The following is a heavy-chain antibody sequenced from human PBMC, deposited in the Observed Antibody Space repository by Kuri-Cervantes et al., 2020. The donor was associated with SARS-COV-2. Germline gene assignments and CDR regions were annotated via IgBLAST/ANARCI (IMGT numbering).Heavy chain of an antibody. V-gene: IGHV1-8*02. CDR2: MNPNSGNT. J-gene: IGHJ5*02. CDR1: GYTFTSYD. CDR3: AREARAPSSRDWFDP. D-gene: IGHD2-15*01. Sequence: ASVKVSCKASGYTFTSYDINWVRQATGQGLEWMGWMNPNSGNTGYAQKFQGRVTMTRDTSISTAYMELSRLRSDDTAVYYCAREARAPSSRDWFDPWGQGTPVTVSS.